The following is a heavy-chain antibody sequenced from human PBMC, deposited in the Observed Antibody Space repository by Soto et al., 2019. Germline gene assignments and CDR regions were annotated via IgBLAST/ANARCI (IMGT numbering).Heavy chain of an antibody. J-gene: IGHJ4*02. Sequence: ASAKVSCKASGYTFTSYDINWVRQATGQGLEWMGWMNPNSGNTGYAQKFQGRVTMTRNTSISTAYMELSSLRSEDTAVYYCARGYSSGPTSVYWGQGTLVTVSS. D-gene: IGHD3-22*01. CDR2: MNPNSGNT. CDR1: GYTFTSYD. V-gene: IGHV1-8*01. CDR3: ARGYSSGPTSVY.